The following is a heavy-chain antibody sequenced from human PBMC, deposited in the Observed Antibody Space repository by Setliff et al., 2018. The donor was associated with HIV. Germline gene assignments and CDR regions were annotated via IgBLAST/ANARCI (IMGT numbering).Heavy chain of an antibody. CDR1: GGSFSGYS. CDR3: ASYDILTGPLGY. V-gene: IGHV4-34*01. CDR2: INHSGRT. J-gene: IGHJ4*02. Sequence: SETLSLTCAVYGGSFSGYSWSWIRQPPGKGLEWIGEINHSGRTNYNPSLKSRVTISVDTSKNQFSLKLSSVTAADTAVYYCASYDILTGPLGYWGQGTLVTVSS. D-gene: IGHD3-9*01.